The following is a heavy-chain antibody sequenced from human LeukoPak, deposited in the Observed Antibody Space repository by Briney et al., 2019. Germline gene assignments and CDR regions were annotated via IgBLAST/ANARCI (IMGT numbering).Heavy chain of an antibody. CDR3: ARDGKLRAFDI. V-gene: IGHV3-48*01. J-gene: IGHJ3*02. CDR1: GFTFSSYS. CDR2: ISSSSSTI. D-gene: IGHD1-1*01. Sequence: GGSLRLSCAASGFTFSSYSMNWVRQAPGKGLEWVSYISSSSSTIYYADSVKGRFTISRDNAKNSLYLQMNSLRAEDTAAYYCARDGKLRAFDIWGQGTMVTASS.